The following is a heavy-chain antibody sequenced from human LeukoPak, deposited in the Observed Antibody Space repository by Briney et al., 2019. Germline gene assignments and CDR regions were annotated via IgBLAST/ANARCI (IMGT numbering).Heavy chain of an antibody. CDR3: ARLLGKSSGYHRD. J-gene: IGHJ4*02. CDR1: GYSISSGPY. D-gene: IGHD3-22*01. V-gene: IGHV4-38-2*01. Sequence: SETLSLTCSVSGYSISSGPYWGWIRQPPGQGLEWIASIYLGGTTYYTPSLKSRVTISVDRSKNQFSLKLSSVTAADTAVYYCARLLGKSSGYHRDWGQGTLVTVSS. CDR2: IYLGGTT.